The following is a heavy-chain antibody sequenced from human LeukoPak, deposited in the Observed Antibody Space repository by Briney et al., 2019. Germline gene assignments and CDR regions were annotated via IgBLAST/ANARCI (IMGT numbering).Heavy chain of an antibody. CDR1: GGTFSSYA. V-gene: IGHV1-69*13. CDR3: ARERDSGFDI. Sequence: GGSVKVSCKASGGTFSSYAISWVRQAPGQGLEWMGGIIPIFGTANYAQKFQGRVTITADESTSTAYMELSSLRSEDTAVYYCARERDSGFDIWGQGTMVTVSS. D-gene: IGHD6-25*01. J-gene: IGHJ3*02. CDR2: IIPIFGTA.